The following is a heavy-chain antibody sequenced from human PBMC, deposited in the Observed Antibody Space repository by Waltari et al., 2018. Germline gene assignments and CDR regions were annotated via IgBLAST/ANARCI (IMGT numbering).Heavy chain of an antibody. CDR1: GLDFCSNA. D-gene: IGHD1-26*01. V-gene: IGHV3-23*03. J-gene: IGHJ1*01. CDR2: IYAGGNT. CDR3: AKDSLFLSGSYFRH. Sequence: EVQLLESGGGFVQPGGSLRLSGAASGLDFCSNAMSWVRLAPGKGLEWVSVIYAGGNTYYADSVKGRFNISRDNSKNTVYLQMNGLRGEDTGLYYCAKDSLFLSGSYFRHWGLGTLVTVSS.